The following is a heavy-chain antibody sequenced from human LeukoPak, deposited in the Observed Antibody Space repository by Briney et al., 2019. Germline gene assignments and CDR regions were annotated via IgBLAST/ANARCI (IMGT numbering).Heavy chain of an antibody. D-gene: IGHD2-15*01. CDR3: ATAVVVPHSLFDY. CDR1: GYTLTELS. Sequence: ASVTVSCTVSGYTLTELSMHWVRQAPGKGLEWMGGFDPEDGETIYAQKFQGRVTMTEDTSTDTAYMELSSLRSEDTAVYYCATAVVVPHSLFDYWGQGTLVTVSS. CDR2: FDPEDGET. V-gene: IGHV1-24*01. J-gene: IGHJ4*02.